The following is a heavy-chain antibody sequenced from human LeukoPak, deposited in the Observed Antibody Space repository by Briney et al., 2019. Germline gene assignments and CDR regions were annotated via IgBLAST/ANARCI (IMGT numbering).Heavy chain of an antibody. V-gene: IGHV1-69*13. J-gene: IGHJ5*02. CDR2: IIPIFGTA. CDR1: GGTFSSYA. CDR3: APGVVRAAILNWFDG. D-gene: IGHD2-2*01. Sequence: SVKVSCKASGGTFSSYAISWVPQAPGQGLKRMGGIIPIFGTASYAQKFQGRVTITADESTSTAYMELSSQRSEDLAVYYCAPGVVRAAILNWFDGWGQGTLVTFSS.